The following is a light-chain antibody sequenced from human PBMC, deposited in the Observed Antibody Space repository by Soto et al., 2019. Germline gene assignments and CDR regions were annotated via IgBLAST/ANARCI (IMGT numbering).Light chain of an antibody. CDR2: AAS. CDR3: QQSYSTPPT. J-gene: IGKJ1*01. CDR1: QSISNH. Sequence: DNQMTQSPSSLSASVEDRVIITCRARQSISNHLNWYQQKQGKAPKILIFAASSLQSGVPSRFSGSGSGPDFTLTISSLQPEDFETYYCQQSYSTPPTFGQGTKVDIK. V-gene: IGKV1-39*01.